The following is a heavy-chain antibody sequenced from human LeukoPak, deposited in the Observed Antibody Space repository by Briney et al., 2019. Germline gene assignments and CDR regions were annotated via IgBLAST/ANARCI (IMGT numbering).Heavy chain of an antibody. V-gene: IGHV3-9*01. CDR2: ISWNSGSI. CDR3: AKDISGSSGSFDY. D-gene: IGHD1-26*01. CDR1: GFTFDDYA. Sequence: GRSLRLSCAASGFTFDDYAMHWVRQAPGKGLEWVSGISWNSGSIGYADSVKGRFTISRDNAKNSLYLQMNSLRAEDTALYYCAKDISGSSGSFDYWGQGTLVTVPS. J-gene: IGHJ4*02.